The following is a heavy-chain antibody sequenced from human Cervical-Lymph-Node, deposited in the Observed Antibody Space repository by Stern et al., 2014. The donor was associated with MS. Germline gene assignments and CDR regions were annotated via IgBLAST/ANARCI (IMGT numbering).Heavy chain of an antibody. Sequence: QLQLQESGSGLVKPSQALSLTCAVSGGSITTTGYSWNWIRQTPGKGLEWIGCTFHTGSTSCNPSLESRVTISVDRSKNQFSLKLTSVTAADTAIYYGARDYDGNSWALGYWGQGALVTVSA. J-gene: IGHJ4*02. V-gene: IGHV4-30-2*01. D-gene: IGHD4-23*01. CDR1: GGSITTTGYS. CDR3: ARDYDGNSWALGY. CDR2: TFHTGST.